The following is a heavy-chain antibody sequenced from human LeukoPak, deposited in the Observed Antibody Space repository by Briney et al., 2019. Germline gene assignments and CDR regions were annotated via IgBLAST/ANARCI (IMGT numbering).Heavy chain of an antibody. D-gene: IGHD6-13*01. CDR1: GYTFINYA. V-gene: IGHV1-3*01. Sequence: ASVKVSCKGSGYTFINYAIHWVRQAPGQRLEWMGWIDAGNGNTNFAQKFQGRVTITRDTSASTAFMELSSLTSADTSVYYCARDKTNTWYGAVDYWGQGTLVTVSS. J-gene: IGHJ4*02. CDR2: IDAGNGNT. CDR3: ARDKTNTWYGAVDY.